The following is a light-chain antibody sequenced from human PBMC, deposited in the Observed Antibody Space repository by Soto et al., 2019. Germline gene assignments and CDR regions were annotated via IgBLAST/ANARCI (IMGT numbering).Light chain of an antibody. CDR2: GDT. J-gene: IGLJ2*01. Sequence: NFMLTQPHSVSESPGKTVTISCTRTSGSIASNYVQWYQQRPDSAPATLIYGDTLRPSGVPDRFSGSIDSSSNSASLTISGLQIEDEADYYGQSYGVFGGRTQLTVL. CDR3: QSYGV. CDR1: SGSIASNY. V-gene: IGLV6-57*04.